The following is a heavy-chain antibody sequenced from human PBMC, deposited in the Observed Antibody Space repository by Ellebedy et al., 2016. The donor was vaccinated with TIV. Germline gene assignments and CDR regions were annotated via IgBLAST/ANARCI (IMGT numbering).Heavy chain of an antibody. V-gene: IGHV3-11*06. CDR2: ISSSSSYT. Sequence: PGGSLRLSCAASGFTFSDYYMSWIRQAPGRGLEWVSYISSSSSYTNYADSVKGRFTISRDNAKNSLYLHINRLRADDTAVYYCARVERPRDAFDIWGQGTMVTVSS. CDR1: GFTFSDYY. J-gene: IGHJ3*02. CDR3: ARVERPRDAFDI. D-gene: IGHD1-1*01.